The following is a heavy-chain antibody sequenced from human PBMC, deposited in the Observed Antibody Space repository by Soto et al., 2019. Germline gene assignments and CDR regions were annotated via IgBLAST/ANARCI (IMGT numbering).Heavy chain of an antibody. V-gene: IGHV4-31*02. J-gene: IGHJ6*03. CDR3: ARGILRPTHAMDV. D-gene: IGHD1-26*01. Sequence: VQLEESGGDLVQPGGSLRLSCAASEFTLSAYWMTWVRQAPGKGLDWIGYIYDSGSAFYNPSLKTRVTMSVDTSKNQFSLNLRSVTAADTAVFYCARGILRPTHAMDVWCTGTAVAVSS. CDR2: IYDSGSA. CDR1: EFTLSAYW.